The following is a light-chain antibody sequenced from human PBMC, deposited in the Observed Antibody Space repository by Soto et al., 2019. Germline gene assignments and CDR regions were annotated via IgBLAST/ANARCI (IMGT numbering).Light chain of an antibody. J-gene: IGLJ2*01. CDR3: RSYTSSRTLV. V-gene: IGLV2-14*01. Sequence: QSALTQPASVSGSPGQSITISCTGTSSDVGAYNYVSWYQQHPGKAPKLMIYDVSNRPSGVSNRFSGSKSGNTASLTISGLQAEDEADYYCRSYTSSRTLVFGGGTKPTVL. CDR2: DVS. CDR1: SSDVGAYNY.